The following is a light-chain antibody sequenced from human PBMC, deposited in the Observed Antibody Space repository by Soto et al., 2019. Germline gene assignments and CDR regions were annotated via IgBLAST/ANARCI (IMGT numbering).Light chain of an antibody. CDR2: DGR. Sequence: QSALTQPASVSDSPGQSITISCTGSSSDVGGYNYVSWYQQYPGKAPKLIIHDGRNRASGVSNRFSGSKSGNTASLTISGLQAEDEAEYYCRSRTSSSAFVVFGGGTKLTVL. J-gene: IGLJ2*01. CDR1: SSDVGGYNY. V-gene: IGLV2-14*01. CDR3: RSRTSSSAFVV.